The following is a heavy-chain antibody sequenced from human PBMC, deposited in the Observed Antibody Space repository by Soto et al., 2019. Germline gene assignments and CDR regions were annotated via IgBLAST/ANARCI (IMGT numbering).Heavy chain of an antibody. Sequence: QLQLQESGPGLVKPSETLSLTGTVSGGSISSSSYYLGWIRQPHGKVLEWIVSIYYSGRTYYNPSLKSPGAISVYTSKKQFSLTLSSVTAADADVYYGATFSDYWGKGTLVTFAS. CDR2: IYYSGRT. V-gene: IGHV4-39*01. CDR1: GGSISSSSYY. J-gene: IGHJ4*02. CDR3: ATFSDY.